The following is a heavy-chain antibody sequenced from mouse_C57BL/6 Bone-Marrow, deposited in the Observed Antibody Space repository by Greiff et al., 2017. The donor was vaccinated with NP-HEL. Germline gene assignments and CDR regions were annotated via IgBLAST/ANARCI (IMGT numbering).Heavy chain of an antibody. CDR1: GFNIKDDY. V-gene: IGHV14-4*01. CDR2: IDPENGDT. Sequence: EVKLKESGAELVRPGASVKLSCTASGFNIKDDYMHWVKQRPEQGLEWIGWIDPENGDTEYASKFQGKATITADTSSNTAYLQLSSLTSEDTAVYYCTTGGGGWLDYWGQGTTLTVSS. J-gene: IGHJ2*01. CDR3: TTGGGGWLDY. D-gene: IGHD2-3*01.